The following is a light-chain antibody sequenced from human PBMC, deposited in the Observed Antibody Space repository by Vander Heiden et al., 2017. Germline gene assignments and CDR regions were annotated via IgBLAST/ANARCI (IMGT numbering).Light chain of an antibody. J-gene: IGLJ2*01. V-gene: IGLV3-21*03. Sequence: SCVLTQPPSVSVAPGKTARSTCGGRNIGTKSVHWYQQKPGQAPALVLYDDSDRPSGIPERFAGSNSGNTATLIISRVEAGDEADYYCQVWDNSSDLHVVFGGGTKLTVL. CDR3: QVWDNSSDLHVV. CDR2: DDS. CDR1: NIGTKS.